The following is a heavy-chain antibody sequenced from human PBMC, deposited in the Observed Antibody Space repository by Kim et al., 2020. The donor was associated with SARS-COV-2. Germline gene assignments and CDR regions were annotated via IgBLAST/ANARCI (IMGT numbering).Heavy chain of an antibody. Sequence: YHNPSLKSRVTISVDTSKNQFSLKLSSVTAADTAVYYCARHSADSRPYDYWGQGTLVTVSS. CDR3: ARHSADSRPYDY. V-gene: IGHV4-39*01. D-gene: IGHD3-22*01. J-gene: IGHJ4*02.